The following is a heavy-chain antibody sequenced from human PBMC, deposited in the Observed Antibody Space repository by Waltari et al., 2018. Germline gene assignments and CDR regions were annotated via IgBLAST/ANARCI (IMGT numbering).Heavy chain of an antibody. Sequence: EVQLVESGGGLVPPGGSRGLSGVVSAFTFRTYWMTVVRQAPGRGLEWVANINFNGNEKNYVDSVKGRFTISRDNARSSLYLQMNSLRVEDTAVYYCATYRWLGYWGLGTLVTVSS. V-gene: IGHV3-7*03. J-gene: IGHJ4*02. CDR2: INFNGNEK. CDR3: ATYRWLGY. CDR1: AFTFRTYW. D-gene: IGHD3-10*01.